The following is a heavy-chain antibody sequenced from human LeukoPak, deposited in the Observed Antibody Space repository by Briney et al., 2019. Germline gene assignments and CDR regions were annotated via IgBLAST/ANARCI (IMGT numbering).Heavy chain of an antibody. V-gene: IGHV1-18*01. CDR3: ARDRYVFWSGHWDDGTRNDVFDI. J-gene: IGHJ3*02. D-gene: IGHD3-3*01. CDR2: ISAYDGDT. Sequence: GASVKVSCKASGYTFISYGINWVRQAPGQGLEWMGWISAYDGDTNYAHKFLGRVTMTTDISTSTAYMELRSLRSDDTAVYYCARDRYVFWSGHWDDGTRNDVFDIWGPGTMVTVSS. CDR1: GYTFISYG.